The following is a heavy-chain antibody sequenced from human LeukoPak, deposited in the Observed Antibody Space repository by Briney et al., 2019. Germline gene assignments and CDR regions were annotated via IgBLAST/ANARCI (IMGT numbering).Heavy chain of an antibody. Sequence: EASVKVSCKASGYIFTDYYMHRVRQAPGQGLEWMGWFNPASGGTKYAQKFQGRVTMTRDTSINTAYMELSGLGLDDTAVYYCARGLYYGGNQRAHDAFDIWGQGTLVTVSS. J-gene: IGHJ3*02. CDR1: GYIFTDYY. V-gene: IGHV1-2*02. D-gene: IGHD4-23*01. CDR2: FNPASGGT. CDR3: ARGLYYGGNQRAHDAFDI.